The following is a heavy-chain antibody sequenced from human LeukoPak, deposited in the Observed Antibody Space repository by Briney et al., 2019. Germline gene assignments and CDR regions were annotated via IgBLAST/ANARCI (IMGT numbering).Heavy chain of an antibody. CDR2: INPKSGVT. CDR3: ARAGGYCGSTSCYSGYYYYFMDV. CDR1: GYTFTDYY. J-gene: IGHJ6*03. Sequence: ASVKVSCKASGYTFTDYYLHWVRQAPGQGLEWMGWINPKSGVTDSKMKFQGRVALTRDTSITTAYMELISLTSDDAAVYYCARAGGYCGSTSCYSGYYYYFMDVWGKGTTVTVSS. D-gene: IGHD2-2*01. V-gene: IGHV1-2*02.